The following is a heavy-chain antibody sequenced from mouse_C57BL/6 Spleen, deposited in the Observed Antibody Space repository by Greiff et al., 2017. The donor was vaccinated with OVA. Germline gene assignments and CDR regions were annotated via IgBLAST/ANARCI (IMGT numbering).Heavy chain of an antibody. D-gene: IGHD1-1*01. CDR1: GFSLSTFGMG. CDR2: IWWDDDK. CDR3: ARIRVGHGSSYGYFDV. V-gene: IGHV8-8*01. Sequence: QVQLKESGPGILQPSQTLSLTCSFSGFSLSTFGMGVGWIRQPSGKGLEWLAHIWWDDDKYYNPALKSRLTISKDTSKNQVFLKIANVDTADTATYYCARIRVGHGSSYGYFDVWGTGTTVTVSS. J-gene: IGHJ1*03.